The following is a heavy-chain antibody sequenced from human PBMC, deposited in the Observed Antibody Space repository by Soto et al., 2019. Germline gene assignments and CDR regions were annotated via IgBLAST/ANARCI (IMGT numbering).Heavy chain of an antibody. CDR3: ARDRALTRWYLTN. CDR1: GGTFSSYA. D-gene: IGHD2-15*01. Sequence: SVKVYCKASGGTFSSYAISLVRQAPGQGLEWMGGIIPIFGTANYAQKFQGRVTITADESTSTAYMELSSLRSEDTAVYYCARDRALTRWYLTNWGQGTLVTVSS. J-gene: IGHJ4*02. V-gene: IGHV1-69*13. CDR2: IIPIFGTA.